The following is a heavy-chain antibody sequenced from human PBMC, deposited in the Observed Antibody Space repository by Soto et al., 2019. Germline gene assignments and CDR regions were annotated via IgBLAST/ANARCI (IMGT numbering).Heavy chain of an antibody. D-gene: IGHD2-2*01. CDR1: GGSISSGGYY. J-gene: IGHJ4*02. CDR3: AGLAYCRSTSCSRFDY. V-gene: IGHV4-31*03. CDR2: IYYSGST. Sequence: QVQLQESGPGLVKPSQTLSLTCTVSGGSISSGGYYWSWIRQHPGKGLEWIGYIYYSGSTYYNPSLKSRVTISVDTSKTQFSLSLRSVTAADTAVYDCAGLAYCRSTSCSRFDYWGKGTLLTVAS.